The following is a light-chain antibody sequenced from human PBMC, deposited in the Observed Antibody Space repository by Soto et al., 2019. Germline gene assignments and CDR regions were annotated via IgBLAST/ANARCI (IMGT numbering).Light chain of an antibody. V-gene: IGLV2-14*01. CDR2: EVS. J-gene: IGLJ1*01. Sequence: QSALTQPASVSGSPGQSITISCTGTSSDIGAYNSVSWYQQHPGKAPKLMIYEVSNRPSGVSNRFSAAKSGNTASLTISWLQAEDEADYYCSSRTTSNPYVFGTGTKLTVL. CDR1: SSDIGAYNS. CDR3: SSRTTSNPYV.